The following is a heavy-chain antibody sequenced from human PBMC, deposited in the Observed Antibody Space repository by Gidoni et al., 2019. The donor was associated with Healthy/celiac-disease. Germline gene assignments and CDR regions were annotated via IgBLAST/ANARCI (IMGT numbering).Heavy chain of an antibody. CDR2: IYTSGST. V-gene: IGHV4-61*02. CDR3: ARDTVGFDY. Sequence: QVQLQESGPGLVKPSQTLSLTCTVSGGSISSGSYYWSWIRQPAGKGLEWIGRIYTSGSTNYNPSLKSRVTISVDTSKNQFSLKLSSVTAADTAVYYCARDTVGFDYWGQGTLVTVSS. CDR1: GGSISSGSYY. J-gene: IGHJ4*02. D-gene: IGHD4-17*01.